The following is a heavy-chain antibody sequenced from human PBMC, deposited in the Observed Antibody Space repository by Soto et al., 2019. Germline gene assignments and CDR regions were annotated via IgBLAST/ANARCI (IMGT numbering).Heavy chain of an antibody. D-gene: IGHD3-10*01. J-gene: IGHJ5*01. V-gene: IGHV5-51*01. CDR2: IYPGDSET. CDR3: ARTYYYGAGARDS. Sequence: GESLKISCKGSGYTFTNYWIGWVRQMPGKGLEWMGIIYPGDSETRYSPSCQGQVTMSADKSISTAYPQWSSLQASDSAMYYCARTYYYGAGARDSGGEGGLVTVSS. CDR1: GYTFTNYW.